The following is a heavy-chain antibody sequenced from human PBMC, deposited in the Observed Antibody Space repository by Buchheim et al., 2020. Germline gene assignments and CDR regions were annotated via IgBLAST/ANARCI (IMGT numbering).Heavy chain of an antibody. CDR3: ARPRDSSSPGWDYYYYGMDV. J-gene: IGHJ6*02. CDR2: ISYDGSNK. Sequence: QVQLVESGGGVVQPGRSLRLSCAASGFTFSSYAMHWVRQAPGKGLEWVAVISYDGSNKYYADSVKGRFTISRDHSKKPLYLQMNSLRAEDTAVYYCARPRDSSSPGWDYYYYGMDVWGQGTT. CDR1: GFTFSSYA. V-gene: IGHV3-30-3*01. D-gene: IGHD6-6*01.